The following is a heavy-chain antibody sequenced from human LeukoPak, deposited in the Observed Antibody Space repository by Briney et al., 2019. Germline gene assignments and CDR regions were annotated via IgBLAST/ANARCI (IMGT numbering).Heavy chain of an antibody. V-gene: IGHV4-4*07. CDR1: GGSISSYY. D-gene: IGHD2-2*01. J-gene: IGHJ5*02. CDR3: ARPLGYCSSSSCPQPWFDP. CDR2: IYTSGST. Sequence: SETLSLTCTVSGGSISSYYWSWIRQPAGKGLEWIGRIYTSGSTNYNPSLKSRVTISVDTSKNQFSLKLSSVIAADTAVYYCARPLGYCSSSSCPQPWFDPWGQGTLVTVSS.